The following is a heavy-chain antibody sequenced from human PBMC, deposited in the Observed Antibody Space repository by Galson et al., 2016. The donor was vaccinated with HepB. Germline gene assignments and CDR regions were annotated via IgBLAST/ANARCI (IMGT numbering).Heavy chain of an antibody. CDR2: IYPGDSDT. D-gene: IGHD4-23*01. Sequence: QSGAEVKKPGESLEISCKGSGYSFTSYWIGWVRQMPGKGLEWMGIIYPGDSDTRYSPSFQGQVTISADNSINTAYLQWSSLKASDTAMYYCVRPSRTVVPPEGYFDLWGRGTLVTVSS. CDR3: VRPSRTVVPPEGYFDL. J-gene: IGHJ2*01. V-gene: IGHV5-51*01. CDR1: GYSFTSYW.